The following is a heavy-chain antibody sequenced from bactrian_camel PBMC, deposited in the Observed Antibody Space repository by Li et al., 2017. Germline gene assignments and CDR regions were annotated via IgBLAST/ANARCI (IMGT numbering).Heavy chain of an antibody. D-gene: IGHD2*01. V-gene: IGHV3S59*01. CDR3: ALRWGYGRTILGSQYNY. J-gene: IGHJ4*01. CDR1: RYIVSGHC. CDR2: VNGIGGHT. Sequence: DVQLVESGGGSVQAGGSLRLSCAASRYIVSGHCLGWFRQAPGKEREAVGYVNGIGGHTYYADSVKGRFTISKDNAKNTLYLQMNSLKPEDTAMYYCALRWGYGRTILGSQYNYWGQGTQVTVS.